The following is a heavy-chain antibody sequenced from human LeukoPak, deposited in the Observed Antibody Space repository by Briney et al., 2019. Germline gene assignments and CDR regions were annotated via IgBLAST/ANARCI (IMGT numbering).Heavy chain of an antibody. CDR2: IIPIFGIA. D-gene: IGHD3-22*01. CDR1: GGTFSSYA. CDR3: ARDRRYYDSSGYRYYYDY. Sequence: SVKVSCKASGGTFSSYAISWVRQAPGQGLEWMGRIIPIFGIANYAQKFQGRVTITADKSTSTAYMELSSLRSEDTAVYYCARDRRYYDSSGYRYYYDYWGQGTLVTVSS. V-gene: IGHV1-69*04. J-gene: IGHJ4*02.